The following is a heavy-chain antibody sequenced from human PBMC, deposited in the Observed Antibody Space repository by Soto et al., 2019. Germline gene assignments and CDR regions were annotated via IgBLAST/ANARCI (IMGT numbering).Heavy chain of an antibody. CDR2: IWFDGSKR. V-gene: IGHV3-33*01. CDR3: AREWDSSGYQVYFQS. CDR1: IVSSSKFA. D-gene: IGHD3-22*01. Sequence: XCLRLSCEASIVSSSKFAMHWVRHGPGKGLECVAVIWFDGSKRDYADSVKGRFTVSRDNSENTLSLQMNNLRAEDTGVYYCAREWDSSGYQVYFQSLGQGTFGTGSS. J-gene: IGHJ4*02.